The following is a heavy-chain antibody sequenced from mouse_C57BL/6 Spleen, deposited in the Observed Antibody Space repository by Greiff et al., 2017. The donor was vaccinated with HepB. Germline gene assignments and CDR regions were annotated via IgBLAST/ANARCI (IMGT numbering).Heavy chain of an antibody. J-gene: IGHJ4*01. D-gene: IGHD2-1*01. CDR1: GYTFTSYW. V-gene: IGHV1-7*01. Sequence: VKLQESGAELAKPGASVKLSCKASGYTFTSYWMHWVKQRPGQGLEWIGYINPSSGYTKYNQKLTDKATLTADKSSSTAYMQLGSLTYEDSAVYYCAVYYGNYGAMDYWGQGTSVTVSS. CDR2: INPSSGYT. CDR3: AVYYGNYGAMDY.